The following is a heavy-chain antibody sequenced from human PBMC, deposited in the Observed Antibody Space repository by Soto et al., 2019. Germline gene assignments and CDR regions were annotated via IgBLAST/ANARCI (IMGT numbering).Heavy chain of an antibody. V-gene: IGHV1-3*01. Sequence: ASVKGYCTASGYSFTSYGIHWVRQAPGQRLEWMGWINAANGDTKYSPKFQGRVTITRDTSASTAYMELSSLRSEDTAVYYCVRRHVSATGIDWFDPWGQGTLVTVSS. CDR3: VRRHVSATGIDWFDP. D-gene: IGHD6-13*01. CDR1: GYSFTSYG. J-gene: IGHJ5*02. CDR2: INAANGDT.